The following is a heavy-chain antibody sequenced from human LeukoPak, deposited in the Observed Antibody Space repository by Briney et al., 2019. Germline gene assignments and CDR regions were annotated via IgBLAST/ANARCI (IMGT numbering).Heavy chain of an antibody. CDR1: GFTFSSYG. CDR3: AKAPFITMVRGVISSYFDY. V-gene: IGHV3-33*06. CDR2: IWYDGSNK. Sequence: GGSLRLSCAASGFTFSSYGMHWVRQAPGKGLEWVAVIWYDGSNKYYADSVKGRFTISRDNSKNTLYLQMNSLRAEDTAVYYCAKAPFITMVRGVISSYFDYWGQGTLVTVSS. D-gene: IGHD3-10*01. J-gene: IGHJ4*02.